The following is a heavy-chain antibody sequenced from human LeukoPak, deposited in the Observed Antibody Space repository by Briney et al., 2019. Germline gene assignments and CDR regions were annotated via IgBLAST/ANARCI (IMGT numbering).Heavy chain of an antibody. CDR1: DGSISIYY. J-gene: IGHJ4*02. Sequence: PSETLSLICTVSDGSISIYYWSWIRQPPGKGLEWIGYIYNSGNTDYNPSLKGRVTISVDTSKNQFSLKLSSVTVADTAVYYCVRDRELTYWGQGTLVTVSS. D-gene: IGHD1-26*01. V-gene: IGHV4-59*01. CDR2: IYNSGNT. CDR3: VRDRELTY.